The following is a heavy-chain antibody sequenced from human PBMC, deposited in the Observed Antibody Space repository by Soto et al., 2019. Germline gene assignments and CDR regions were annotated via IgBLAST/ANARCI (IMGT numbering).Heavy chain of an antibody. J-gene: IGHJ4*02. D-gene: IGHD6-13*01. V-gene: IGHV3-9*01. CDR3: AKMAGRGYSSSWYHY. CDR2: ISWNSGSI. CDR1: GFTFDDYA. Sequence: GGSLRLPCAASGFTFDDYAMHWVRQAPGKGLEWVSGISWNSGSIGYADSVKGRFTISRDNAKNSLYLQMNSLRAEDTALYYCAKMAGRGYSSSWYHYWGQGTLVTVSS.